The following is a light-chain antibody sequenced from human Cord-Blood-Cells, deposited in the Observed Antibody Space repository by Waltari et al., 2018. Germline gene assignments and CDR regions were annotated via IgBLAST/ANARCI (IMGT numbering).Light chain of an antibody. Sequence: QSALTQPASVSGSPGQSITISCTGTSSDVGGYNYVSWYQQHPGKAPKLMIYDVSKRPSGVVNRFSGSKSGNTASLTSSGLQAEDEADYYCSSYTSSSTLWVFGGGTKLTVL. CDR3: SSYTSSSTLWV. CDR2: DVS. V-gene: IGLV2-14*01. CDR1: SSDVGGYNY. J-gene: IGLJ3*02.